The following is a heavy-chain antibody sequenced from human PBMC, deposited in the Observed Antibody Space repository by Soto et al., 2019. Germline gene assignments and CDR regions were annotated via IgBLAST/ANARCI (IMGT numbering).Heavy chain of an antibody. V-gene: IGHV3-33*01. CDR2: IWYDGSNK. D-gene: IGHD3-22*01. CDR3: ARDRSYYDSSGYEPTSPRDY. J-gene: IGHJ4*02. CDR1: GFTFSSYG. Sequence: QVQLVESGGGVVQPGRSLRLSCAASGFTFSSYGMHWVRQAPGKGLEWVAVIWYDGSNKYYADSVKGRFTISRDKSKNTLYLQMNSLRAEDTAVYYCARDRSYYDSSGYEPTSPRDYWGQGTLVTVSS.